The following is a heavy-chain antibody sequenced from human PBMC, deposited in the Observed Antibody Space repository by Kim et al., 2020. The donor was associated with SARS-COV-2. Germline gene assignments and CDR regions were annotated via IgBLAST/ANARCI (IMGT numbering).Heavy chain of an antibody. Sequence: LSLTCAASGFIFSSYDMSWVRQAPGKGLEWISAITRDGSTFYADSVKGRFSISRDNPENTLYLQMDSLRVEDTAVYYCAREPARRADYWGQGTLVTVSS. V-gene: IGHV3-23*01. CDR1: GFIFSSYD. CDR2: ITRDGST. D-gene: IGHD1-1*01. J-gene: IGHJ4*02. CDR3: AREPARRADY.